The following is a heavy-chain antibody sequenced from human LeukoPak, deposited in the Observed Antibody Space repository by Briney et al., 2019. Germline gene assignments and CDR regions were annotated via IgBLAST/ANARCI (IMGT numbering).Heavy chain of an antibody. CDR2: INSDGSST. CDR1: GFPFNGSA. J-gene: IGHJ3*02. Sequence: PGGSLKLSCAASGFPFNGSAMHWVRQAPGKGLVWVSRINSDGSSTSYADSVKGRFTISRDNAKNTLYLQMNSLRAEDTAVYYCARVYYDFWSGYYLGAFDIWGQGTMVTVSS. D-gene: IGHD3-3*01. CDR3: ARVYYDFWSGYYLGAFDI. V-gene: IGHV3-74*01.